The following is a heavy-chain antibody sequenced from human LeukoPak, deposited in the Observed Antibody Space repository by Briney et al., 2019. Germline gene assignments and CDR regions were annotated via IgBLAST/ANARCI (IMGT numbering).Heavy chain of an antibody. CDR3: ARVYYYYDSSGILTLYFDY. Sequence: ASVKVSGKTSGYTFTSYYMHWVRQAPGQGLEWMGWVNPTSGGTNYAQKFQGRVTMTRDTSISTAYMELSRLRSDDTAVYYCARVYYYYDSSGILTLYFDYWGQGTLVTVSS. CDR2: VNPTSGGT. CDR1: GYTFTSYY. D-gene: IGHD3-22*01. J-gene: IGHJ4*02. V-gene: IGHV1-2*02.